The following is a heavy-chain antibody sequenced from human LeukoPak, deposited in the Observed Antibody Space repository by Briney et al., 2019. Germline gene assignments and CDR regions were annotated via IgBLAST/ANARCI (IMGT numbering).Heavy chain of an antibody. Sequence: GGSLRLSCAASGFTFSGYAMNWVRQAPGKGLEWVSAITNNGGSTYYAGSVKGRFTISRDNSKNTLYLQMNSLRAEDTAIYYCAKDVHASSGYYLDYWGQGTLVTVSS. J-gene: IGHJ4*02. CDR1: GFTFSGYA. CDR2: ITNNGGST. V-gene: IGHV3-23*01. CDR3: AKDVHASSGYYLDY. D-gene: IGHD3-22*01.